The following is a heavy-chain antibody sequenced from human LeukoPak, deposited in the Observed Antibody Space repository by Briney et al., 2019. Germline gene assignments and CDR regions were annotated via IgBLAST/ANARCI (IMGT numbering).Heavy chain of an antibody. J-gene: IGHJ4*02. CDR3: ARDWRD. V-gene: IGHV3-48*04. CDR1: GFTFSSYD. CDR2: ISSSSRST. D-gene: IGHD3-3*01. Sequence: PGGSLRLSYAASGFTFSSYDMNWVRQAPGKGLEWVSYISSSSRSTYYADSVKGRFTISRDNAKNSLYLQMNSLRAEDTAVYYCARDWRDWGLGTLVTVSS.